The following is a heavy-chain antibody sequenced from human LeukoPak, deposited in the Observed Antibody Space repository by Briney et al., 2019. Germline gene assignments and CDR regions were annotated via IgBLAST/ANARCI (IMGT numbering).Heavy chain of an antibody. J-gene: IGHJ4*02. Sequence: GGSLRLSCAASGFTFSSYGMHWVRQAPGKGLEWVAVISYDGSNKYYADSVKGRLTISRDNSNNTLYLQMNSLRAEDTAVYYCAKDQGYCSGGSCYSGDYWGQGTLVTVSS. V-gene: IGHV3-30*18. CDR1: GFTFSSYG. CDR2: ISYDGSNK. CDR3: AKDQGYCSGGSCYSGDY. D-gene: IGHD2-15*01.